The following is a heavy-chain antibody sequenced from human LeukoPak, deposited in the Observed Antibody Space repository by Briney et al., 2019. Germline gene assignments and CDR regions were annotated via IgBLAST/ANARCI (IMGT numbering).Heavy chain of an antibody. Sequence: GGSLRLSSAASGFSVSSNYMSWVRQAPGKGLEWVAVLYRGGDTYYADSVKGRITISRDNSKNTLYLQMNSLRAEDTAVYYCARDSYSDSESVRWFDPWGQGTLVTVSS. D-gene: IGHD1-26*01. CDR3: ARDSYSDSESVRWFDP. CDR2: LYRGGDT. V-gene: IGHV3-66*01. CDR1: GFSVSSNY. J-gene: IGHJ5*02.